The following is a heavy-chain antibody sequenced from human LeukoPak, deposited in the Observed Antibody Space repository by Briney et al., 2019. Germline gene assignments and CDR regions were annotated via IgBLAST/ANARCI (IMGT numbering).Heavy chain of an antibody. CDR3: AREGYYDSGSYYPSAFDI. J-gene: IGHJ3*02. CDR2: IIPILGIA. CDR1: GGTFSSYA. V-gene: IGHV1-69*04. D-gene: IGHD3-10*01. Sequence: ASVKVSCKASGGTFSSYAISWVRQAPGQGLEWMGRIIPILGIANYAQKFQGRVTITADKSTSTAYMELSSLRSEDTAVYYCAREGYYDSGSYYPSAFDIWGQGTMVTVSS.